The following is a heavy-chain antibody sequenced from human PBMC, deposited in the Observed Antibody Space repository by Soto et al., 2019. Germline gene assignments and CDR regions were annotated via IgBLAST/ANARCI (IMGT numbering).Heavy chain of an antibody. CDR3: AREFATGSPNHDF. J-gene: IGHJ4*02. Sequence: EVQLLESAGGLEQPGGSLRLSCAASGFTFSNYAMSWVRQAPGKGLEWVSTFTRGGNTLYAESVRGRFTISRDNSKNTLSLQMDSLRAVDTAVYYCAREFATGSPNHDFWGLGTLVTVSS. CDR1: GFTFSNYA. CDR2: FTRGGNT. V-gene: IGHV3-23*01. D-gene: IGHD3-10*01.